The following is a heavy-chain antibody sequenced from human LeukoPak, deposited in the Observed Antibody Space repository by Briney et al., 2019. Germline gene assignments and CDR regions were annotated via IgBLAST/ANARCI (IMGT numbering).Heavy chain of an antibody. Sequence: SETLSLTCAVYGGSFSGYYWSWIRQPPGKRLEWIGEINHSGSTNYNPSLKSRVTISVDTSKNQFSLKLSSVTAADTAVYYCARGNIRATYYFDYWGQGTLVTVSS. D-gene: IGHD1-26*01. J-gene: IGHJ4*02. CDR3: ARGNIRATYYFDY. V-gene: IGHV4-34*01. CDR1: GGSFSGYY. CDR2: INHSGST.